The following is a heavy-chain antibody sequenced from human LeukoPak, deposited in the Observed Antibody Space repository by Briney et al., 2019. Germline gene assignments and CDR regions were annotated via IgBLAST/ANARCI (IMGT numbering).Heavy chain of an antibody. D-gene: IGHD4-23*01. J-gene: IGHJ6*02. CDR1: GGSISSSSKIKFD. V-gene: IGHV4-39*02. CDR2: IYYSGST. Sequence: WDTLSIPYVVSGGSISSSSKIKFDWGWIRKPPGKGLEWIGSIYYSGSTYYNPSLKSRVTISVDTSKNQFSLKLGSVTAADTALYYCARDMGVVTAHGIDVWGQGTTVTVSS. CDR3: ARDMGVVTAHGIDV.